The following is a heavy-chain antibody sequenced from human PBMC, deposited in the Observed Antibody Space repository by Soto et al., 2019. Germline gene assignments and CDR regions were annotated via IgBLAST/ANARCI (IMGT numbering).Heavy chain of an antibody. J-gene: IGHJ5*02. D-gene: IGHD2-8*01. CDR2: IYYSGTT. CDR3: ARGIVLTGYAVPGWFDP. V-gene: IGHV4-30-4*01. Sequence: QVQLQESGPGLVKPSQTLSLTCTVSGGSISSGDYYWSWIRQPPGKGLEWIGYIYYSGTTYYNPSLKSRVTLSLDTSKHQFSLKLSSVTAADTAVYYCARGIVLTGYAVPGWFDPWGQGTLVTVSS. CDR1: GGSISSGDYY.